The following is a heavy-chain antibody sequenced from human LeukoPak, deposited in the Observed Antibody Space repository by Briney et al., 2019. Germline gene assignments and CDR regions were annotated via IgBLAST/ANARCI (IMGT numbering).Heavy chain of an antibody. CDR3: AREMAHYFDSSGYSF. V-gene: IGHV3-48*02. D-gene: IGHD3-22*01. CDR2: ISSSSSTI. CDR1: GFTFSSSS. J-gene: IGHJ4*02. Sequence: PGGSLRLSCAASGFTFSSSSMNWVRQAPGKGLEWVSYISSSSSTIHYAESVKGRFTISRDNAKNSLYLQMNSLRDEDTAVYYCAREMAHYFDSSGYSFWGQGNPGHRLL.